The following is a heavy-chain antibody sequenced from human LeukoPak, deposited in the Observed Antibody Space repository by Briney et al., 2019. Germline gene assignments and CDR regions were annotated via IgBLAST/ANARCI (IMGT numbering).Heavy chain of an antibody. CDR1: GYSISSGYY. J-gene: IGHJ4*02. CDR3: ASRRPGYSYGWYYFDY. D-gene: IGHD5-18*01. CDR2: IYHSGST. Sequence: SETLSLTCAVSGYSISSGYYWGWIRQPPGKGLEWIGSIYHSGSTYYNPSLKSRVTISVDTSKNQSSLKLSSVTAADTAVYYCASRRPGYSYGWYYFDYWGQGTLVIVSS. V-gene: IGHV4-38-2*01.